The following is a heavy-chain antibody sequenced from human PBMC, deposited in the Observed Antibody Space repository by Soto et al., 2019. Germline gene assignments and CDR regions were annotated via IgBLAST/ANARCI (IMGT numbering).Heavy chain of an antibody. CDR3: ARQQTKEGSDYYYYGMDV. CDR1: GGTFSRYA. D-gene: IGHD1-7*01. Sequence: QVQLVQSGAEVKKPGSSVKVSCKASGGTFSRYAISWVRQAPGQGLEWMGGINPIFGTANYAQKFQGRVTITAYESTSTVYMDLSSLRSEDTAVFYCARQQTKEGSDYYYYGMDVWGQGTTVTVSS. CDR2: INPIFGTA. V-gene: IGHV1-69*01. J-gene: IGHJ6*02.